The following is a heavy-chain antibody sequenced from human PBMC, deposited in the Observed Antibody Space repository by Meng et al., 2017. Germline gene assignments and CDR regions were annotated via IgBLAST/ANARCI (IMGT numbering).Heavy chain of an antibody. J-gene: IGHJ4*01. Sequence: GGSLRLSCTASGFTFGDYAMSWVRQAPGKGLEWVAVISYDGSNKYYADSVKGRFTISRDNSKNTLYLQMNSLRAEDTAVYYCARGDYGDYGWGQGTLVTGSS. D-gene: IGHD4-17*01. CDR2: ISYDGSNK. CDR1: GFTFGDYA. CDR3: ARGDYGDYG. V-gene: IGHV3-30*04.